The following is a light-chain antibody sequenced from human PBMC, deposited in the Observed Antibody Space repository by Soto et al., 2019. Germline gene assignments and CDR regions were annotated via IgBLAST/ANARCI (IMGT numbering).Light chain of an antibody. CDR2: GAS. Sequence: EIVRTQSPATLSVSPGEGATLSCRASQSVANNYLTWYQQKPGQAPRLLIYGASTRATGIPARFSGSGSGTEFTLTISSLQSEDFAVYYCQQYKNWPTITFGQGTRLEIK. V-gene: IGKV3-15*01. J-gene: IGKJ5*01. CDR3: QQYKNWPTIT. CDR1: QSVANN.